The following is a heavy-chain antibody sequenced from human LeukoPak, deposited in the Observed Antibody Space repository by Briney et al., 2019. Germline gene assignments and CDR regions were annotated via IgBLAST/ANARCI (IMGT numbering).Heavy chain of an antibody. CDR1: GYTFTGYY. CDR2: INPNSGGT. D-gene: IGHD3-3*01. J-gene: IGHJ6*03. V-gene: IGHV1-2*02. CDR3: ARGESITIFGVVHYYYYMDV. Sequence: GASVKVSCKASGYTFTGYYMHWVRQAPGQGLEWMGWINPNSGGTNYAQKFQGRVTMTRDTSISTAYMELSRLRSDDTAVYYCARGESITIFGVVHYYYYMDVWGKGTTVTVSS.